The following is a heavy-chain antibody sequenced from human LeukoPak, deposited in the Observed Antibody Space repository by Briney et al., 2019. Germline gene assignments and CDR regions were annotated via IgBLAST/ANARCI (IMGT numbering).Heavy chain of an antibody. Sequence: PGGSLRLSCAASGINVRSNYMSWVRQAPGKGLEWVSVIYSGGNTYYADSVKGRFTISRDNSKNTLSLQVNSLRAEDTAVYYCARVAARFDYWGQGTLVTVSS. CDR2: IYSGGNT. V-gene: IGHV3-66*01. CDR1: GINVRSNY. J-gene: IGHJ4*02. D-gene: IGHD6-6*01. CDR3: ARVAARFDY.